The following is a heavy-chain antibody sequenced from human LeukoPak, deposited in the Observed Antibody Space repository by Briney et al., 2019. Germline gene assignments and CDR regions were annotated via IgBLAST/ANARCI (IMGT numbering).Heavy chain of an antibody. D-gene: IGHD3-10*01. J-gene: IGHJ5*02. CDR3: ASIWVGGNWFGP. V-gene: IGHV4-34*01. CDR2: IKHSGST. Sequence: SETLSLTCAVYGGSFSGYYWSWIRQPPGKGLEWIGEIKHSGSTNYDPSLKSRVTISVDTSKNQFSLKLSSVTAADTAVYYCASIWVGGNWFGPWGRGTLVTVSS. CDR1: GGSFSGYY.